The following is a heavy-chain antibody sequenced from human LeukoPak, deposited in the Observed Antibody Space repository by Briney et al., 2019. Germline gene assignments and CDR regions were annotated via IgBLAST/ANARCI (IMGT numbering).Heavy chain of an antibody. D-gene: IGHD1-20*01. Sequence: SVKVSCKASGFTFTSSAMQWVRQARGQRLGWIGWIVVGSGNTNYAQKFQERVTITRDMSTSTAYMELSSLRSEDTAVYYCAAAPKYNWNPNWFDPWGQGTLVTVSS. CDR3: AAAPKYNWNPNWFDP. V-gene: IGHV1-58*02. CDR1: GFTFTSSA. J-gene: IGHJ5*02. CDR2: IVVGSGNT.